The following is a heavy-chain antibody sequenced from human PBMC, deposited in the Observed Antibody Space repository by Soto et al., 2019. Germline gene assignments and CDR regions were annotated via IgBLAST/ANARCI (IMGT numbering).Heavy chain of an antibody. Sequence: ASVKVSCKASGYTFTGYYMHWVRQAPGQGLEWMGWINPNSGGTNYAQKFQGWVTMTRDTSISTAYMELSRLRSDDTAVYYCERGPTYYDSSGYSPYYYYYGMDVWGPGTTVTV. CDR1: GYTFTGYY. CDR2: INPNSGGT. D-gene: IGHD3-22*01. V-gene: IGHV1-2*04. CDR3: ERGPTYYDSSGYSPYYYYYGMDV. J-gene: IGHJ6*02.